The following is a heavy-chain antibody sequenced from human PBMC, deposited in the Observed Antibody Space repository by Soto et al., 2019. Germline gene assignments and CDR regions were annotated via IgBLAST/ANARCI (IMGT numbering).Heavy chain of an antibody. CDR2: IYYSGST. J-gene: IGHJ4*02. D-gene: IGHD2-21*01. Sequence: QVQLQESGPGLVKPSETLSLTCTVSGGSISSYYWSWIRQPPGKGLEWIGYIYYSGSTNYNPSLKSRVTISVDTSKNQFSLKLSSVTAAHTAVYYCARGKGPHIVATDYWGQGTLVTVSS. CDR3: ARGKGPHIVATDY. V-gene: IGHV4-59*01. CDR1: GGSISSYY.